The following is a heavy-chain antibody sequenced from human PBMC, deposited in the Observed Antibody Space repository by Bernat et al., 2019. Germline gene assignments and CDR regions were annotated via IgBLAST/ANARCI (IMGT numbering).Heavy chain of an antibody. CDR2: IRYDGSNK. Sequence: QLQLLESGGGLVQPGGSLRLPCAASGFTFSSYGMHWVRQAPGKGLEWVAFIRYDGSNKYYADSVKGRFTISRDNSKNTLYLQMNSLRAEDTAVYYCAKAPSYDSSGFFDYWGQGTLVTVSS. CDR3: AKAPSYDSSGFFDY. D-gene: IGHD3-22*01. J-gene: IGHJ4*02. V-gene: IGHV3-30*02. CDR1: GFTFSSYG.